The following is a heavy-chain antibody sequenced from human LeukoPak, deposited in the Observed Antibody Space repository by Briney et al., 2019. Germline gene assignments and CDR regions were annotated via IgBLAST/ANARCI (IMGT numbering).Heavy chain of an antibody. CDR2: ITSSSYI. D-gene: IGHD6-19*01. V-gene: IGHV3-21*01. CDR1: GFTFSSYS. J-gene: IGHJ5*02. Sequence: NPWGSLRLSCAASGFTFSSYSMNWVRQAPGKGLEWVSSITSSSYIYYADSVKGRFTISRDNAKNSLYLQMNSLRAEDTAVYYCAREMLAAVAAQSWGQGTLVTVSS. CDR3: AREMLAAVAAQS.